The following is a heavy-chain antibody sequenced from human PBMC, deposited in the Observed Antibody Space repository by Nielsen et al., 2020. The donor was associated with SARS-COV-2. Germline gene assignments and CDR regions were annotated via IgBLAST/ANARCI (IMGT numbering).Heavy chain of an antibody. V-gene: IGHV4-59*01. J-gene: IGHJ6*02. CDR1: GGSISSYY. CDR3: ARDLGGYSSGLPSPYYYYYYGMDV. CDR2: IYYSGST. D-gene: IGHD6-19*01. Sequence: SETLSLTCTVSGGSISSYYWSWIRQPPGKGLEWIGYIYYSGSTNYNPSLKSRVTISVDTSKNQFSLKLSSVTAADTAVYYCARDLGGYSSGLPSPYYYYYYGMDVWGQGTTVTVSS.